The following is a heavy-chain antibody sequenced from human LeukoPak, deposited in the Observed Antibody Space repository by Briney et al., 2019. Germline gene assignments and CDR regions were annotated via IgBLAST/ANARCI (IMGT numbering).Heavy chain of an antibody. J-gene: IGHJ4*02. CDR3: ARENPSGYYNRPIDY. D-gene: IGHD3-22*01. CDR1: GASISSYY. CDR2: IYYSGSI. V-gene: IGHV4-59*01. Sequence: SETLSLTCTVSGASISSYYWSWIRQPPGKGLEWIGDIYYSGSIKYNPSLKSRVTMSVDTSKNQFSLKLSSVTAADTAIYYCARENPSGYYNRPIDYWGQGTLVTVSS.